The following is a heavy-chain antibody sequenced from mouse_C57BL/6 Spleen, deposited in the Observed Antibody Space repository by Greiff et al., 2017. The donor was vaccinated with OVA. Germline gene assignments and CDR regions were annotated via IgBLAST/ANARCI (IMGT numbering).Heavy chain of an antibody. D-gene: IGHD2-5*01. CDR2: IDPENGDT. Sequence: VQLQQSGAELVRPGASVKLSCTASGFNIKDDYMHWVKQRPEQGLEWIGWIDPENGDTEYASKFQGKATITADTSSNTAYLQLSSLTSEDTAVYYCTTIYYSNYQFAYWGQGTLVTVSA. V-gene: IGHV14-4*01. CDR1: GFNIKDDY. J-gene: IGHJ3*01. CDR3: TTIYYSNYQFAY.